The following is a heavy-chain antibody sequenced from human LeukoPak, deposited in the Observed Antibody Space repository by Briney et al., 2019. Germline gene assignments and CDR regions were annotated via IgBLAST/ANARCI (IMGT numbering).Heavy chain of an antibody. CDR3: ARREDCSSTSCYINWYFDL. Sequence: GGSLRLSCAVSGFTFRDYYMSWIRQAPGKGLEWVSSISSTASDTHYADSVKGRFTISRDNTKNLLFLQMNSLRAEDTAVYYCARREDCSSTSCYINWYFDLWGRGTLVTVSS. J-gene: IGHJ2*01. D-gene: IGHD2-2*02. CDR1: GFTFRDYY. CDR2: ISSTASDT. V-gene: IGHV3-11*06.